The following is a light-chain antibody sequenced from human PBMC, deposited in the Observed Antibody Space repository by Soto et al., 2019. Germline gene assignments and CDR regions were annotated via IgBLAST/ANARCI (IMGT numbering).Light chain of an antibody. CDR3: QSYDSSLSGVV. J-gene: IGLJ2*01. CDR1: RSNIGAGYD. V-gene: IGLV1-40*01. CDR2: GNS. Sequence: QSVLTQPPSVSGTPGRRVTISCTGSRSNIGAGYDVHWYQQLPGTAPKLLIYGNSNRPSGVPDRFSGSKSGTSASLAITGLQAEDEADYYCQSYDSSLSGVVFGGGTQLTVL.